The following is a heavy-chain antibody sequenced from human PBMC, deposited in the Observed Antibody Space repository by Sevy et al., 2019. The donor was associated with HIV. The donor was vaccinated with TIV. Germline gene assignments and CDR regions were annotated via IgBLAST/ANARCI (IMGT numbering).Heavy chain of an antibody. CDR3: ARGGYYYDNAAYYALDS. CDR2: ISYDGNDK. V-gene: IGHV3-30-3*01. CDR1: GFAFSNYYA. J-gene: IGHJ4*02. D-gene: IGHD3-22*01. Sequence: GGSLRLSCAASGFAFSNYYAMYWVRQAPGKGLKWVALISYDGNDKYYADSVKGRFTISRDNFKNTLYLQMNSLTAEDTAVYYCARGGYYYDNAAYYALDSWGQGTLVTVSS.